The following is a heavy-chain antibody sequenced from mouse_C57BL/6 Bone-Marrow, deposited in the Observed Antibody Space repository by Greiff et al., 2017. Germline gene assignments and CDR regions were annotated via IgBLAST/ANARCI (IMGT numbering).Heavy chain of an antibody. D-gene: IGHD1-1*01. Sequence: VQLQQPGAELVKPGASVKLSCKASGYTFTSYWMHWVKQRPGQGLEWIGMIHPNSGSTNYNEKFKSKATLTVDKSSSTAYMQLSSLTSEDSAVYYCASPLFITTVVADWYFDVWGTGTTVTVSS. CDR3: ASPLFITTVVADWYFDV. V-gene: IGHV1-64*01. CDR1: GYTFTSYW. J-gene: IGHJ1*03. CDR2: IHPNSGST.